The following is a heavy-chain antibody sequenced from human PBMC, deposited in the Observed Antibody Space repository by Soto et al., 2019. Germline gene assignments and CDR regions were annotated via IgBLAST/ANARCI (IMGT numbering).Heavy chain of an antibody. D-gene: IGHD5-12*01. CDR1: GFTFSSYA. CDR2: ISYDGSNK. CDR3: ARDYYRFNSGYGFSMDV. V-gene: IGHV3-30-3*01. Sequence: QVQLVESGGGVVQPGRSLRLSCAASGFTFSSYAMHWVRQSPCKGLEWVAVISYDGSNKYYADSVKGRFTISRDKSKNTLYLQMNSLRAEDTAVYYCARDYYRFNSGYGFSMDVWGQGTTVTVSS. J-gene: IGHJ6*02.